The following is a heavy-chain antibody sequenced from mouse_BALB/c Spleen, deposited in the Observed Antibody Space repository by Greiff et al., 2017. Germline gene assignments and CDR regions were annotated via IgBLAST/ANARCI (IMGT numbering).Heavy chain of an antibody. CDR1: GFTFSSFG. CDR3: ARWYYGYDYAMDY. Sequence: EVKLMESGGGLVQPGGSRKLSCAASGFTFSSFGMHWVRQAPEKGLEWVAYISSGSSTIYYADTVKGRFTISRDNPKNTLFLQMTSLRSEDTAMYYCARWYYGYDYAMDYWGQGTSVTVSS. J-gene: IGHJ4*01. V-gene: IGHV5-17*02. D-gene: IGHD1-2*01. CDR2: ISSGSSTI.